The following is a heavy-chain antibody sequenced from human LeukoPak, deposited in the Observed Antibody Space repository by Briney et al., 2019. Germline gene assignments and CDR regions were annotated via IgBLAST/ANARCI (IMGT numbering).Heavy chain of an antibody. V-gene: IGHV1-69*05. CDR1: GGTFISYA. D-gene: IGHD6-6*01. CDR2: IIPIFGTA. Sequence: SVKVSCKASGGTFISYAISWVRQAPGQGLEWMGGIIPIFGTANYAQKFQGRVTITTDESTSTAYMELSSLRSEDTAVYYCARAKSEYSSSTQLGYWGQGTLVTVSS. CDR3: ARAKSEYSSSTQLGY. J-gene: IGHJ4*02.